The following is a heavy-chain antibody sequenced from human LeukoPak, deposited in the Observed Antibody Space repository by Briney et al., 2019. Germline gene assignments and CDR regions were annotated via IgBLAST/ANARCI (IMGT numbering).Heavy chain of an antibody. Sequence: GGSLRLSCAASGFTFSNYEMTWVRQAPGKGLEWVSYIGSSGNTIYYADSVKGRFTISRDNAKNSLYLQMNSLRAEDTAVYYCARGTPDYYDSSGLDYWGQGTLVTVSS. CDR2: IGSSGNTI. D-gene: IGHD3-22*01. V-gene: IGHV3-48*03. CDR3: ARGTPDYYDSSGLDY. J-gene: IGHJ4*02. CDR1: GFTFSNYE.